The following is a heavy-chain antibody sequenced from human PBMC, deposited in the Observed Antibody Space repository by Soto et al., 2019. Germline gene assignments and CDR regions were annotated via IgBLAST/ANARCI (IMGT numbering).Heavy chain of an antibody. CDR1: GFTFSSYW. CDR2: ISSSSSNI. V-gene: IGHV3-21*04. CDR3: AKGLIRSYSIPNPDYGLDV. J-gene: IGHJ6*02. Sequence: AGGSLRLSCAASGFTFSSYWMHWVRQAPGKGLVWVSSISSSSSNIYYADSVKGRFTISRDNAKNSLYLQMNSLRAGDTAIYYCAKGLIRSYSIPNPDYGLDVWGQGTTVTVSS. D-gene: IGHD3-10*01.